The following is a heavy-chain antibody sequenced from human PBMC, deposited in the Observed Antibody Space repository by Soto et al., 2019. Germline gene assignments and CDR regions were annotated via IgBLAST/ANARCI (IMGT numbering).Heavy chain of an antibody. CDR2: INAGNGNT. J-gene: IGHJ6*02. V-gene: IGHV1-3*01. CDR3: ARDPSYYGMDV. CDR1: GYTFTSYA. Sequence: ASVKVSCKASGYTFTSYAMHWVLQAPGQRLEWMGWINAGNGNTKYSQKFQGRVTITRDTSASTAYMELSSLRSEDTAVYYCARDPSYYGMDVWGQGTTVTVPS.